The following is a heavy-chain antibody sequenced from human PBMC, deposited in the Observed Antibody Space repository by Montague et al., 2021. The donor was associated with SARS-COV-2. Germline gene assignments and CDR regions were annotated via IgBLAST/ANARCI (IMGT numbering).Heavy chain of an antibody. CDR2: IGKAGDT. J-gene: IGHJ6*02. CDR3: GRGVRYFGSGGWSFYYYGVDV. V-gene: IGHV3-13*01. D-gene: IGHD3-10*01. CDR1: GFTFSQYD. Sequence: SLRLSCAASGFTFSQYDMHWVRQVTGKGLEWVSGIGKAGDTHYPGTVKGRFTISREDAKNSLYLQMNSLRAGDTAVYYCGRGVRYFGSGGWSFYYYGVDVWGQGTTVTVSS.